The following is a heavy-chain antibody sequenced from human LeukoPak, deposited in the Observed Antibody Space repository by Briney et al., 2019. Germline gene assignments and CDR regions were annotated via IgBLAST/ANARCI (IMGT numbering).Heavy chain of an antibody. V-gene: IGHV3-30*02. Sequence: GGSLRPSCAASGFTFSSYGMHWVRQVPGKGLEWVAFIRYDGSNKYYADSVKGRFTISRDNSKNTLYLQMNSLRAEDTAVYYCAKGGDSSSWYNYYYYYMDVWGKGTTVTISS. CDR3: AKGGDSSSWYNYYYYYMDV. D-gene: IGHD6-13*01. CDR1: GFTFSSYG. CDR2: IRYDGSNK. J-gene: IGHJ6*03.